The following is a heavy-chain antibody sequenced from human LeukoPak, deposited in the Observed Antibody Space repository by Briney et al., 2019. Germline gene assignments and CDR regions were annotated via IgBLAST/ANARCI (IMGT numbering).Heavy chain of an antibody. J-gene: IGHJ4*02. CDR3: ARDLVGATDY. CDR1: GGTFISYA. CDR2: IIPIFGTA. D-gene: IGHD1-26*01. Sequence: SSVKVSCKASGGTFISYAISGVRQAPGQGLEWMGGIIPIFGTANYAQKFQGRVTITADKSTSTAYMELSSLRSEDAAVYYCARDLVGATDYWGQGTLVTVSS. V-gene: IGHV1-69*06.